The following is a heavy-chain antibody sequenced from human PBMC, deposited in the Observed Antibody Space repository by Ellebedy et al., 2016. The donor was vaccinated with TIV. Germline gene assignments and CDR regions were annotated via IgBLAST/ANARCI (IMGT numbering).Heavy chain of an antibody. CDR3: ARERSPYRVVPAAILYYYYYMDV. CDR1: GFTFSSYA. Sequence: GESLKLSXAASGFTFSSYAMHWVRQAPGKGLEWVAVISYDGSNKYYADSVKGRFTISRDNSKNTLYLQMNSLRAEDTAVYYCARERSPYRVVPAAILYYYYYMDVWGKGTTVTVSS. D-gene: IGHD2-2*01. V-gene: IGHV3-30-3*01. CDR2: ISYDGSNK. J-gene: IGHJ6*03.